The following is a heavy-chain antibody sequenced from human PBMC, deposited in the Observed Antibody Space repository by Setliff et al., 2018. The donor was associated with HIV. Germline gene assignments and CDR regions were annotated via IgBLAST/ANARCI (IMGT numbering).Heavy chain of an antibody. D-gene: IGHD3-10*01. V-gene: IGHV1-2*02. CDR3: ARNFGLSPSGKYYYYYGMDI. J-gene: IGHJ6*02. CDR2: VNPNSGDA. Sequence: RASVKVSCKASGYTFTGHYLHWVRQAPGQGLEWLGWVNPNSGDAIYAQNFQGRVTMTRDMSINAAYMELRGLRSDDTAVYYCARNFGLSPSGKYYYYYGMDIWGQGTTVTVS. CDR1: GYTFTGHY.